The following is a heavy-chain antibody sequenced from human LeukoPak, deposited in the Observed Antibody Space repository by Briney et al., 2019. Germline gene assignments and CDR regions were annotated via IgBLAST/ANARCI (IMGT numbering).Heavy chain of an antibody. D-gene: IGHD3-22*01. Sequence: PGGSLRLSCAASGFTFSDYYMSWIRQAPGKGLEWVSYITNSGSRMYYTDSVKGRFTISRDNAKKSLYLQMNSLRAEDTAVYYCTKEGGVYYDSSGYLDYWGRGTLVIVSS. J-gene: IGHJ4*02. V-gene: IGHV3-11*04. CDR2: ITNSGSRM. CDR3: TKEGGVYYDSSGYLDY. CDR1: GFTFSDYY.